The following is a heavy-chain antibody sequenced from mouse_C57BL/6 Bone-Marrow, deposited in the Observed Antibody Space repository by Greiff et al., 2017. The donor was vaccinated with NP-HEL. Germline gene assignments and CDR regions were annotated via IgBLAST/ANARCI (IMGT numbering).Heavy chain of an antibody. V-gene: IGHV1-63*01. CDR1: GYPFTNYW. CDR3: ARGDYAFDY. D-gene: IGHD2-4*01. J-gene: IGHJ2*01. CDR2: IYPGGGYT. Sequence: VKLVESGAELVRPGTSVKMSCKASGYPFTNYWIGWAKQRPGHGLEWIGDIYPGGGYTNYNEKFKGKATLTADKSSSTAYMQFSSLTSEDSAIYYCARGDYAFDYWGQGTTLTVSS.